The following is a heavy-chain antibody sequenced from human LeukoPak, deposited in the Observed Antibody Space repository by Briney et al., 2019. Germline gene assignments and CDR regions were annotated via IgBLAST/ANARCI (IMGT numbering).Heavy chain of an antibody. V-gene: IGHV1-18*01. Sequence: VSEKVSCKASGYTFTTYGISWVRQAPGQNLEWMGWISPLNGNPNFAQKFQGRVTMINNNVTSTVHTELRILRSDDTALYYCARPLIPVRPRWFDPWGQGTLVTVSS. CDR3: ARPLIPVRPRWFDP. CDR2: ISPLNGNP. CDR1: GYTFTTYG. J-gene: IGHJ5*02. D-gene: IGHD6-6*01.